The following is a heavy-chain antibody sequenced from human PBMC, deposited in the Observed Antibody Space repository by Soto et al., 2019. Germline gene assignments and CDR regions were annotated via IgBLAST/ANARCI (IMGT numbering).Heavy chain of an antibody. CDR2: IWYDGSNK. V-gene: IGHV3-33*01. D-gene: IGHD2-15*01. J-gene: IGHJ4*02. CDR3: ARDHDSVVVVAANEGTFDY. Sequence: QVQLVESGGGVVQPGRSLRLSCAASGFTFSSYGMHWVRQAPGKGLEWVAVIWYDGSNKYYADSVKGRFTISRDNSKNTLYLQMNSLRAEGTAVYYCARDHDSVVVVAANEGTFDYWGQGTLVTVSS. CDR1: GFTFSSYG.